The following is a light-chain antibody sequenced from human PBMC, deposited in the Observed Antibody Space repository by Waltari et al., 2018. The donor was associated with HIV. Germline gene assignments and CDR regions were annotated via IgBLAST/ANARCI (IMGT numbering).Light chain of an antibody. V-gene: IGLV1-40*01. Sequence: QSVLTQPPSVSGAPGQRVTISCTGDSSNIGAGYDVHWYRQLPGTAPKLLISDNVNRPSGGPDRFSESTSGTSAALSITGLQAEDEADYYCHSYDRTLGGSVFGGGTKVTVL. CDR1: SSNIGAGYD. CDR3: HSYDRTLGGSV. CDR2: DNV. J-gene: IGLJ3*02.